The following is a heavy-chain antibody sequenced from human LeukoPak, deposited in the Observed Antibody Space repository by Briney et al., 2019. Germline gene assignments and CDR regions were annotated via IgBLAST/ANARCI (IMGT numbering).Heavy chain of an antibody. V-gene: IGHV4-34*01. J-gene: IGHJ6*03. D-gene: IGHD4-17*01. Sequence: SETLSLTCAVYGGSFSGYYWSWIRQPPGKGLEWIGEINHSGSTNYNPSLKSRVTISVDTSKNQFSLKLSSVTAADTAVYYCASRPSEDYGEYADYYYYMDVWGKGTTVTVSS. CDR2: INHSGST. CDR3: ASRPSEDYGEYADYYYYMDV. CDR1: GGSFSGYY.